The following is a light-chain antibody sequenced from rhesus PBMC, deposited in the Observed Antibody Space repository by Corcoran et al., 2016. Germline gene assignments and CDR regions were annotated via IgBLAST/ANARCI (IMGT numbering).Light chain of an antibody. CDR1: QSLLYSYNNKNY. V-gene: IGKV4-1*01. J-gene: IGKJ4*01. CDR3: QRYYRPPVA. CDR2: GAS. Sequence: DIMMTQSPDSLAVSLGERVTINCKSSQSLLYSYNNKNYLAWYQQKPGTTPKVLIYGASTRESGVPYRFSGRGSGTGFTLTISGLEAEDVAICYCQRYYRPPVAFGGWTKVEIK.